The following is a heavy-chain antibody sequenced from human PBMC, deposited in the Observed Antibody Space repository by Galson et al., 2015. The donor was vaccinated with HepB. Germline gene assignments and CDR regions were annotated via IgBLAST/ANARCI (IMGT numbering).Heavy chain of an antibody. V-gene: IGHV1-18*04. CDR2: ISGYSGNT. CDR3: ARCIAAPGTAPDY. J-gene: IGHJ4*02. CDR1: GYTFTSYG. Sequence: SVKVSCKASGYTFTSYGVAWVRQAPGQGLEWMGWISGYSGNTKYAQKVQARVTMTTDTSTGTAYMELRSLRSDDTAMYYCARCIAAPGTAPDYWGQGTLVIVSS. D-gene: IGHD6-13*01.